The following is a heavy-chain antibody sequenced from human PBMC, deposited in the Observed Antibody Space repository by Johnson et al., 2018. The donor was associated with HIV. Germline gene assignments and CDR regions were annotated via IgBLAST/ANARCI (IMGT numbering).Heavy chain of an antibody. D-gene: IGHD1-26*01. CDR3: ARSRWGSTLGALDI. Sequence: QVLLVESGGGLVQPGGSLRLSCAASGFTFSSYGMHWVRQAPGKGLEWVAVIWYDGSNKYYADSVKGRFTISRDNSKNTLYLQINSLRAGDTAVYYCARSRWGSTLGALDIWGQGTMVTVSS. CDR2: IWYDGSNK. J-gene: IGHJ3*02. CDR1: GFTFSSYG. V-gene: IGHV3-33*08.